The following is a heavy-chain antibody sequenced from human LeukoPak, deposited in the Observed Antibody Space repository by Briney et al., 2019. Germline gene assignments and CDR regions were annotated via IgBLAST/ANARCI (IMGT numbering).Heavy chain of an antibody. D-gene: IGHD2-15*01. Sequence: SVKVSCKASGYTFTSYDINWVRQATGQGLEWMGWMNPNSGNTGYAQKFQGRVTITRNTSISTAYMELSSLRSEDTAVYYCARGLSRYNKVVVAATRDWGQGTLVTVSS. CDR2: MNPNSGNT. CDR3: ARGLSRYNKVVVAATRD. V-gene: IGHV1-8*03. CDR1: GYTFTSYD. J-gene: IGHJ4*02.